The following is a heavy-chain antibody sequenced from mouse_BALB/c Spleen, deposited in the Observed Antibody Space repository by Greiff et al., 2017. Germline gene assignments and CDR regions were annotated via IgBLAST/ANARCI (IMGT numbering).Heavy chain of an antibody. CDR3: AKHGEDGYDGPWFAY. CDR1: GFSLTDYG. J-gene: IGHJ3*01. D-gene: IGHD2-2*01. CDR2: IWGGGST. V-gene: IGHV2-6-5*01. Sequence: VKLVESGPGLVAPSQSLSITCTVSGFSLTDYGVSWIRQPPGKGLEWLGVIWGGGSTYYNSALKSRLSISKDNSKCQVFLKMNSLQTDDTAMYYCAKHGEDGYDGPWFAYWGQGTLVTVSA.